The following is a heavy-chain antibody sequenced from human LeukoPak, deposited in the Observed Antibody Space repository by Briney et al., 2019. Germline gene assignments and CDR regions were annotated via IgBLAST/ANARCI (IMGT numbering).Heavy chain of an antibody. CDR2: IGSSSSYI. CDR3: ARQVAAAGHADY. Sequence: GGSLRLSCVASGFTFSSYSMNWVRQAPGKGLEWVSSIGSSSSYIYYADSVKGRFTFSRDNAKNSLYLQMNSLRAEDTAVYYCARQVAAAGHADYWGQGTLVTVSS. J-gene: IGHJ4*02. CDR1: GFTFSSYS. V-gene: IGHV3-21*04. D-gene: IGHD6-13*01.